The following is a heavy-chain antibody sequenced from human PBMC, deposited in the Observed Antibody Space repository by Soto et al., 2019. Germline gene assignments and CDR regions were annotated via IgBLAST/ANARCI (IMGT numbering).Heavy chain of an antibody. D-gene: IGHD6-6*01. J-gene: IGHJ5*02. CDR3: ARVARSVKPFDP. CDR2: ISYSGST. V-gene: IGHV4-59*01. Sequence: SETLSLTCTVSGASISNYYWSWIRQPPGKGLEWIGYISYSGSTNCNPSLKSRVTISVDTSKNQFSLNLSSVTAADTAVYYCARVARSVKPFDPWGQGTLVTVSS. CDR1: GASISNYY.